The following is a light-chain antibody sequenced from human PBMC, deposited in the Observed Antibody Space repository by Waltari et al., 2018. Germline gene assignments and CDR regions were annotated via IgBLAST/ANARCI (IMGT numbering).Light chain of an antibody. CDR2: EVT. V-gene: IGLV2-8*01. CDR1: SSDIGGYDS. J-gene: IGLJ2*01. Sequence: QSALTQPPSASGSPGQSVTISCTGTSSDIGGYDSVSWYQQHPGKAPKLMIYEVTKRPSGVPGRFSGSKSGDTASLTVSGLQAEDEADYYCSSYAGSNNFVVFGGGTKVTVL. CDR3: SSYAGSNNFVV.